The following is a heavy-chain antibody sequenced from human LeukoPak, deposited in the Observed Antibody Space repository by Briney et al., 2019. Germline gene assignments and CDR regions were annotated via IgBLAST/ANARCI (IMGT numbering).Heavy chain of an antibody. J-gene: IGHJ4*02. Sequence: PSETLSLTCTVSGGSISTSSYYWGWIRQPPGKGLQWIGSIYYSGNTYYNASLKSQVSISIDTSKNQFSLRLTSVTAADTAVYYCARQTGSGLFILPGGQGTLVTVSS. D-gene: IGHD3/OR15-3a*01. CDR1: GGSISTSSYY. CDR3: ARQTGSGLFILP. CDR2: IYYSGNT. V-gene: IGHV4-39*01.